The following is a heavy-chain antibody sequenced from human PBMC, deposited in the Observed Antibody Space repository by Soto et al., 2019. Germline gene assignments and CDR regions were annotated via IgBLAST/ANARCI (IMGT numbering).Heavy chain of an antibody. V-gene: IGHV1-18*01. J-gene: IGHJ4*02. CDR1: GYTFTNFG. CDR3: ARGGTPLDY. Sequence: QVQLVQSGAEVKKPGASVKVACKASGYTFTNFGISWVRQAPGQGLERMGWISAYNGNTNYAQNFQGRVTVTPDTSTGTAYMELRSLRSDGTAVYYCARGGTPLDYWGQGTLVTVSS. D-gene: IGHD3-16*01. CDR2: ISAYNGNT.